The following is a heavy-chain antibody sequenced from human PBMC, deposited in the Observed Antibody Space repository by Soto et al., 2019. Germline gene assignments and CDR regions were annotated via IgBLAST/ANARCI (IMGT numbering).Heavy chain of an antibody. D-gene: IGHD5-12*01. J-gene: IGHJ3*02. CDR2: IQAGNGYT. Sequence: QVQLVQSGAQVKKPAASVKVSCKAPGYTFDNYALHWVRQAPGRRLEWMGWIQAGNGYTKYSKSFQGRVTITRDTSASTVLMDLSSLTSEDTAVYYCARVPYSGYDFKLAFDIWGQGTMVTVSS. CDR3: ARVPYSGYDFKLAFDI. CDR1: GYTFDNYA. V-gene: IGHV1-3*01.